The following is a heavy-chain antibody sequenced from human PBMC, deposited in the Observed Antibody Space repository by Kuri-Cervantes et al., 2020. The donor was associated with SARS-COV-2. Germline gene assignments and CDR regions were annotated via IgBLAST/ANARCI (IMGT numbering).Heavy chain of an antibody. CDR3: ARAPPITIFGVVITIGGFDY. CDR2: IYYSGST. J-gene: IGHJ4*02. Sequence: SETLSLTCTVSGGSISSSSYYWSWIRQPPGKGLEWIGYIYYSGSTNYNPSLKSRVTISVDTSKNQFSLKLSSVTAADTAVYYCARAPPITIFGVVITIGGFDYWGQRTLVTVSS. V-gene: IGHV4-61*01. D-gene: IGHD3-3*01. CDR1: GGSISSSSYY.